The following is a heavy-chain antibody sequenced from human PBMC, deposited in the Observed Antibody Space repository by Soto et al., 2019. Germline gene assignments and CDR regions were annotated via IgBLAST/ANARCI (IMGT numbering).Heavy chain of an antibody. CDR2: IYGGDTT. CDR3: ARDGGAPGGFDP. D-gene: IGHD3-10*01. J-gene: IGHJ5*02. Sequence: EVQLVESGGGLIQPGRSLRLSCAASGFIVSDNFMNWVRQAPGKGLEWVSVIYGGDTTYYADSVKGRFTISRDKSKNILYLQMNSLRVEDTAVYYCARDGGAPGGFDPWGQGALVTVSS. V-gene: IGHV3-53*01. CDR1: GFIVSDNF.